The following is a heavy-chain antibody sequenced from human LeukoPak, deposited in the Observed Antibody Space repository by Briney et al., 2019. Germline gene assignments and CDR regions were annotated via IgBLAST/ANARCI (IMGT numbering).Heavy chain of an antibody. Sequence: ASVKVSCKASGYTFTGYYMHWVRQAPGQGLEWMGRINPNSDDTYYAQKFQGRVTMTRDTSISTAYMELSSLRSDDTAVYYCARFEYSSSHFDYWGQGTLVTVSS. D-gene: IGHD6-6*01. CDR1: GYTFTGYY. V-gene: IGHV1-2*06. CDR3: ARFEYSSSHFDY. CDR2: INPNSDDT. J-gene: IGHJ4*02.